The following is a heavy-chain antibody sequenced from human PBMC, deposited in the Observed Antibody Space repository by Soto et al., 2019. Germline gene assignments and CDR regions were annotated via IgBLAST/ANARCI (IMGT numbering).Heavy chain of an antibody. V-gene: IGHV3-30-3*01. CDR1: GFTYSTYT. Sequence: GGSLRLSCAASGFTYSTYTMHWVRQAPGKGLEWVAVISYDGNNKFYADSVKGRFTISRDSTKQTLYLQMNSLRPDDTAMYYCARDLEQWLVQGGYDAFDIWGQGTMVTVSS. CDR3: ARDLEQWLVQGGYDAFDI. J-gene: IGHJ3*02. D-gene: IGHD6-19*01. CDR2: ISYDGNNK.